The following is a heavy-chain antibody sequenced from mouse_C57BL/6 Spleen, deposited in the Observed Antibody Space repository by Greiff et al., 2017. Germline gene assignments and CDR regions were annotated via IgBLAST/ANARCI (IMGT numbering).Heavy chain of an antibody. J-gene: IGHJ3*01. Sequence: QVQLKESGAELARPGASVKMSCKASGYTFTSYTMHWVKQRPGQGLEWIGYINPSSGYTKYNQKFKDKATLTEDKSSSTAYMQLSSLTSEDSAVYYCAREMAPWFAYWGQGTLVTVSA. V-gene: IGHV1-4*01. CDR2: INPSSGYT. D-gene: IGHD2-3*01. CDR1: GYTFTSYT. CDR3: AREMAPWFAY.